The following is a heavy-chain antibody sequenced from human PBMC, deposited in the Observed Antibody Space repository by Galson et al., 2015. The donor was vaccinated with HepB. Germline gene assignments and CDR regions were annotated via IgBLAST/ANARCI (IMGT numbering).Heavy chain of an antibody. Sequence: SVKVSCKVSGYTLTELSMHWVRQAPGKGLEWMGGFDPEDGETIYAQKFQGRVTMTEDTSTDTAYMELSSLRSEDTAVYYCATDLDYGDLSWDAFDIWGQGTMVTVSS. J-gene: IGHJ3*02. CDR3: ATDLDYGDLSWDAFDI. CDR1: GYTLTELS. CDR2: FDPEDGET. D-gene: IGHD4-17*01. V-gene: IGHV1-24*01.